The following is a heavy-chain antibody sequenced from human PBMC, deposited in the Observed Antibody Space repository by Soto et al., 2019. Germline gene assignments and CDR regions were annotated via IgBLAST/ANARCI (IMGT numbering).Heavy chain of an antibody. J-gene: IGHJ5*02. D-gene: IGHD1-26*01. CDR3: ARGGSYLDTLSENWFDP. CDR1: GYTFTSYG. V-gene: IGHV1-18*04. Sequence: ASVKVSCKASGYTFTSYGISWVRQAPGQGLEWMGWISAYNGNTNYAQKLQGRVTMTTDTSTSTAYMELRSLRSDDTAVYYCARGGSYLDTLSENWFDPWGQGTLVTVS. CDR2: ISAYNGNT.